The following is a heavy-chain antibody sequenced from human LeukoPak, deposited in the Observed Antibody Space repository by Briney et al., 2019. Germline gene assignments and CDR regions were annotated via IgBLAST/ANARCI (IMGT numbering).Heavy chain of an antibody. CDR1: GFTFSSYW. Sequence: GGSLRLSCAASGFTFSSYWMHWVRQAPGKGLVWVSRINSDGSSTSYADSVKGRFTISRDNAKNTLYLQMNSLRAEDTAVYYCAREWKWLWDYYYYYYMYVWGKGTTVTVSS. V-gene: IGHV3-74*01. CDR3: AREWKWLWDYYYYYYMYV. D-gene: IGHD3-22*01. J-gene: IGHJ6*03. CDR2: INSDGSST.